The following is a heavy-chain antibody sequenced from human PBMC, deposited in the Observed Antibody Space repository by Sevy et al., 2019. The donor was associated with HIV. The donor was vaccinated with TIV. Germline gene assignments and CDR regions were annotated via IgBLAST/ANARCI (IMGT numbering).Heavy chain of an antibody. CDR1: GGSITSLY. D-gene: IGHD1-26*01. CDR2: IYYNGHI. J-gene: IGHJ4*02. Sequence: SETLSLTCTVSGGSITSLYWHWIRQPPGKGLEWIANIYYNGHINYNPSLKSRFTFSLDTSKNKFSLGLSSVTAADTAMYYCAGENAWGRGYSWGQGTLVTVSS. CDR3: AGENAWGRGYS. V-gene: IGHV4-59*08.